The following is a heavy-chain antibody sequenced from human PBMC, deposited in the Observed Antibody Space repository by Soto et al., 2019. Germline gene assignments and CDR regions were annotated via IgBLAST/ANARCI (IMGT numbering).Heavy chain of an antibody. V-gene: IGHV2-26*01. Sequence: QVTLKESGPVLVKPTETLTLTCIVSEFSLSNVRMPVSWIRQPPGKALEWLAHIFSDDGKSYSTSLKSRLTISRDTSKNQVVLTMTNMDPVDTATYYCTRNTRWADDFWGQGTLVTVSS. CDR2: IFSDDGK. D-gene: IGHD6-13*01. CDR1: EFSLSNVRMP. CDR3: TRNTRWADDF. J-gene: IGHJ4*02.